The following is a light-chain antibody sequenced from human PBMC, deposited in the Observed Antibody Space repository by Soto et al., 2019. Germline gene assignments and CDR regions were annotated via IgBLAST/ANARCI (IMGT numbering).Light chain of an antibody. J-gene: IGLJ1*01. CDR1: ALPKQY. CDR3: QSADSSGTYV. CDR2: KDS. Sequence: YELTQPPSVSVSPGQTARITCSGDALPKQYAYWYQQKPGQAPVLVIYKDSERPSGIPERFSGSSSGTTVTLTISGVQAEDEVDYYCQSADSSGTYVFGTGTKVTVL. V-gene: IGLV3-25*02.